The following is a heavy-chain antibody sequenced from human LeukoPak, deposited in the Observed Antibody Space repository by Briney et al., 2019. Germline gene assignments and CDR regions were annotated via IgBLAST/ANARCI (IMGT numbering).Heavy chain of an antibody. CDR3: ARDCSSTSCYSGLDY. V-gene: IGHV3-30*04. Sequence: GGSLRLSCAASGFTFSSYAMHWVRQAPGKGLEWVAVISYDGSNKYYADPVKGRFTISRDNSKNTLYLQMNSLRAEDTAVHYCARDCSSTSCYSGLDYWGQGTLVTVSS. CDR1: GFTFSSYA. CDR2: ISYDGSNK. J-gene: IGHJ4*02. D-gene: IGHD2-2*01.